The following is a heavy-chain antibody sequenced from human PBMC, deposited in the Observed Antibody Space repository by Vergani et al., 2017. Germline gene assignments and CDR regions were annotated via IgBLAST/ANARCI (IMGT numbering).Heavy chain of an antibody. CDR2: ISNSGNTI. CDR3: ARDHRDYNNYPGTFDI. CDR1: GFSFSDHY. J-gene: IGHJ3*02. V-gene: IGHV3-11*01. Sequence: QVQLVESGGGLVKPGGSLRLSCAASGFSFSDHYMTWIRQAPGKGLEWVSYISNSGNTIEYADSVKGRFSISRDNAKSSLFLQMDSLRDDDTAVYYCARDHRDYNNYPGTFDIWGQGSMVTVSS. D-gene: IGHD5-24*01.